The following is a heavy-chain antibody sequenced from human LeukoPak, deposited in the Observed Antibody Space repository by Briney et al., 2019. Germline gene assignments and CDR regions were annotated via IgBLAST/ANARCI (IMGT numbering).Heavy chain of an antibody. CDR2: IRNKAFGGTA. CDR3: TRDEFDVGANFFDY. CDR1: GFNFGDYA. V-gene: IGHV3-49*03. Sequence: SGGSLRLSCATSGFNFGDYAMSWFRQAPEKGLEGVGFIRNKAFGGTAEYGASVKGRFTISRDDSRSIAYLQMDNLKIEDTGVYYCTRDEFDVGANFFDYWGQGTLVTVST. J-gene: IGHJ4*02. D-gene: IGHD3-10*02.